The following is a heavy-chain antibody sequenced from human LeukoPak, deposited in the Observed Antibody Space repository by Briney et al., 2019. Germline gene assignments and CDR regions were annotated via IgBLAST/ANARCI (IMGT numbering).Heavy chain of an antibody. J-gene: IGHJ5*02. Sequence: SVKVSCKASGFTFTSSAVQWVRQARGQRLEWIGWIVVGSGNTNYAQKFQERVTITRDMSTSTAYMELSSLRSEDTAVHYCARANPGIARWLDPWGQGTLVTVSS. CDR2: IVVGSGNT. CDR3: ARANPGIARWLDP. D-gene: IGHD6-13*01. CDR1: GFTFTSSA. V-gene: IGHV1-58*01.